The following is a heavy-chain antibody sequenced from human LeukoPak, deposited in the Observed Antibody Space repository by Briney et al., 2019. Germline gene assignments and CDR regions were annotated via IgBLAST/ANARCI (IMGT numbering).Heavy chain of an antibody. CDR3: ARGSIVADYYYYMDV. J-gene: IGHJ6*03. CDR2: IIPIFGTA. CDR1: GGTFSSYA. D-gene: IGHD3-3*01. V-gene: IGHV1-69*15. Sequence: ASVKVSCKASGGTFSSYAISWVRQAPGQGLEWMGRIIPIFGTANYAQKFQGRVTITADESTSTAYMELSSLRSEDTAVYYCARGSIVADYYYYMDVWGKGTTVTVSS.